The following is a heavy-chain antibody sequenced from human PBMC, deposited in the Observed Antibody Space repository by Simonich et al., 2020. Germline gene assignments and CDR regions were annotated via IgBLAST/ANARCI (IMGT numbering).Heavy chain of an antibody. V-gene: IGHV1-2*02. CDR3: ARDPVVPAAIRNAFDI. Sequence: QVQLVQSGAEVKKPGASVKVSCRASGYTFTGYYMHWVRQAPGQGLAWMVWINPNSGGTNEAKKVQGRVTRTRETSISTAYMELSRLRSDDTAVYYCARDPVVPAAIRNAFDIWGQGTMVTVSS. CDR1: GYTFTGYY. D-gene: IGHD2-2*01. J-gene: IGHJ3*02. CDR2: INPNSGGT.